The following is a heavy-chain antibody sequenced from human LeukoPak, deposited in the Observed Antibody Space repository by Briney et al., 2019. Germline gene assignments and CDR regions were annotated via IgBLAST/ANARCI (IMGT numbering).Heavy chain of an antibody. V-gene: IGHV3-21*01. CDR3: AKPRHYYDSSGYSDY. J-gene: IGHJ4*02. CDR1: GFTFSSYS. CDR2: ISSSSSYI. D-gene: IGHD3-22*01. Sequence: GGSLRLSCAASGFTFSSYSMNWVRQAPGKGLEWVSSISSSSSYIYYADSVKGRFTISRDNAKNSLYLQMNSLRAEDTAVYYCAKPRHYYDSSGYSDYWGQGTLVTVSS.